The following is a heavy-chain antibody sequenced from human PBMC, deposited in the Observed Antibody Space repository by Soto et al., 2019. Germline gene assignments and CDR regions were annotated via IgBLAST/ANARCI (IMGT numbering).Heavy chain of an antibody. V-gene: IGHV4-39*01. CDR3: ARRGREQLADSWYFDL. D-gene: IGHD6-6*01. CDR2: IYYSGST. J-gene: IGHJ2*01. Sequence: ETLSLTCTVSGGSISSSSYYWGWIRQPPGKGLEWIGSIYYSGSTYYNPSLKSRVTISVDTSKNQFSLKLSSVTAADTAVYYCARRGREQLADSWYFDLWGRGTLVTVSS. CDR1: GGSISSSSYY.